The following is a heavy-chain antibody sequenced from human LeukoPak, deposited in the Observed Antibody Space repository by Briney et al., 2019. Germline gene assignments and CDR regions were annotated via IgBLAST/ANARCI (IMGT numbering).Heavy chain of an antibody. CDR1: GFTFSSYG. V-gene: IGHV3-30*18. Sequence: GGSLRLSCAASGFTFSSYGMHWVRQAPGKGLEWVAVISYDGSNKYYADSVKGRFTISRDNSKNTLYLQMNSLRAEDTAVYYYAKDRITMVRGVITTHYYYYGMDVWGKGTTVTVSS. J-gene: IGHJ6*04. CDR2: ISYDGSNK. CDR3: AKDRITMVRGVITTHYYYYGMDV. D-gene: IGHD3-10*01.